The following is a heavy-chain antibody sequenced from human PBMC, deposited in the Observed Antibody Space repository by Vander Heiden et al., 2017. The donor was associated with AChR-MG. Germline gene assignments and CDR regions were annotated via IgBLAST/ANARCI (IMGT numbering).Heavy chain of an antibody. V-gene: IGHV3-23*01. CDR1: GFTLTSFA. CDR2: IRDTGVNI. CDR3: AKDRGPGLEWLFNY. J-gene: IGHJ4*02. D-gene: IGHD3-3*01. Sequence: EVQLLESGGGLVQPGGSLRLSSAASGFTLTSFAMNWVRQAPGKGLEWVSAIRDTGVNIYYADSVKGRFTISRDNTKNTLYLQMNRMRADDTAVYYCAKDRGPGLEWLFNYWGQGTLVTVSS.